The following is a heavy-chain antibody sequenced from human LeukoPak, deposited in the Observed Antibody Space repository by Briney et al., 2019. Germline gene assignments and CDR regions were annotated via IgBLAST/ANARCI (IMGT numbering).Heavy chain of an antibody. Sequence: PGGSLRLSCAASGFTFDDYAMHWVRQAPGKGLEWVSLISWDGGSTYYADSVKGRFTISRDNSKNSLYLQMNSLRAEDTALYYCAKPLDRYYYYYMDVWGKGTTVTVSS. CDR3: AKPLDRYYYYYMDV. V-gene: IGHV3-43D*03. D-gene: IGHD3-9*01. CDR1: GFTFDDYA. J-gene: IGHJ6*03. CDR2: ISWDGGST.